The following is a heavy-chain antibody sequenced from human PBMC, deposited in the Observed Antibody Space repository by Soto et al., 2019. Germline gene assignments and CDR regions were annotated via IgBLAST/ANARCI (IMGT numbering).Heavy chain of an antibody. CDR2: IDPSDSYT. CDR3: ATLRVGFGELLTY. V-gene: IGHV5-10-1*01. J-gene: IGHJ4*02. CDR1: GYSFTSYW. D-gene: IGHD3-10*01. Sequence: EVQLVQSGAVVKKPGESLRISCKGSGYSFTSYWISWVRQMPGKGLEWMGRIDPSDSYTNYSPACQGHVTISADKSISTAYLQWSSLKASDTAMYYCATLRVGFGELLTYWGQGTLVAVSS.